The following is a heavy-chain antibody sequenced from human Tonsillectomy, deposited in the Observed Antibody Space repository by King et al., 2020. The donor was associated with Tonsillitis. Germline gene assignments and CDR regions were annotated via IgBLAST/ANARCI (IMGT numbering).Heavy chain of an antibody. Sequence: VQLVESGGGLVQPGGSLRLSCAASGFSFTNYAMSWVRQAPGKGLEWVSTISGGGGSTYYADSVRGRFTISRDNSKNTLYLQMNSLRAEDTAVYYCAKDWYFGTSISYNYDMHVWGQGTTVTVSS. CDR2: ISGGGGST. CDR3: AKDWYFGTSISYNYDMHV. J-gene: IGHJ6*02. D-gene: IGHD2-2*01. CDR1: GFSFTNYA. V-gene: IGHV3-23*04.